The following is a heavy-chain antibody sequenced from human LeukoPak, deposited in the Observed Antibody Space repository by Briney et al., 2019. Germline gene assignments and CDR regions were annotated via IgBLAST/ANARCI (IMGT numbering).Heavy chain of an antibody. CDR1: GFSFSMYS. CDR3: VRERDRGIDVADDFDY. V-gene: IGHV3-23*01. J-gene: IGHJ4*02. D-gene: IGHD6-19*01. Sequence: GGSLRLSCAASGFSFSMYSMAWVRQAPGKGLEWVSVINDRGGYIQDADSVKGRFTISRDNYQNTLFLQMYSLRAEDTAVYYCVRERDRGIDVADDFDYWGQGTLVTVSS. CDR2: INDRGGYI.